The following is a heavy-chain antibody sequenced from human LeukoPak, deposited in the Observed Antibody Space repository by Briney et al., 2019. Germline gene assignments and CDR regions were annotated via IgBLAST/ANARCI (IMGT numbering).Heavy chain of an antibody. J-gene: IGHJ6*03. V-gene: IGHV4-39*01. CDR1: GGSISSTTYY. CDR2: VYYGEAT. Sequence: SSAALSLTCTVSGGSISSTTYYWAWLRQPPGMGREWIGSVYYGEATYYNPSLESPVTISVNTSKNQFSLRLNSVTTADTAVYSGARHEASYFYYYMDVWGSGTTVIVSS. CDR3: ARHEASYFYYYMDV.